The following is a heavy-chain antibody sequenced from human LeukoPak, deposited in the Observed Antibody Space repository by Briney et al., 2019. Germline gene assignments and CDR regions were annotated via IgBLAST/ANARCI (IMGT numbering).Heavy chain of an antibody. CDR1: GYTFTGYY. J-gene: IGHJ4*02. CDR3: ARDLGYNFCGFDN. CDR2: INPNSGGT. V-gene: IGHV1-2*02. D-gene: IGHD5-24*01. Sequence: RASVKVSCKASGYTFTGYYMHWVRQAPGQGLEWMGWINPNSGGTNYAQKFQGRVTMTRDTSISTAYMELSRLRSDDTAVYYCARDLGYNFCGFDNWGQGTLVTVSS.